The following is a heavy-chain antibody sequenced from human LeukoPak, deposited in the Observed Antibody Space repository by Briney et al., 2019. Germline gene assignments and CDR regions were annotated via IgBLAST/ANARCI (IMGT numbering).Heavy chain of an antibody. D-gene: IGHD3-22*01. J-gene: IGHJ4*02. CDR3: ARNVYYYDSSGYPDY. CDR2: IIPILGTE. Sequence: ASVKASCKASGYTFTSYGISWVGEAPGQGLEWMGGIIPILGTENYAHKFQGRVTIPADESTSTAYMEPSSLRYDDTAVYYCARNVYYYDSSGYPDYWGQGTLVPVSS. V-gene: IGHV1-69*01. CDR1: GYTFTSYG.